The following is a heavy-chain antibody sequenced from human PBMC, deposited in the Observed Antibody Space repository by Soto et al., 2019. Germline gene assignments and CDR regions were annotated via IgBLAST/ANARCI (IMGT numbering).Heavy chain of an antibody. CDR3: VKDGSSGWPYFYDMDV. D-gene: IGHD6-19*01. Sequence: PWGSLRLSSAASGFTFIIYGMHWVRQAPGKGLEWVAVISYDGRNKYYADAVKGRFTISRDNSKNTLYLQMSSLRAEDTAVYYCVKDGSSGWPYFYDMDVWGQGTTVTAP. CDR1: GFTFIIYG. J-gene: IGHJ6*02. CDR2: ISYDGRNK. V-gene: IGHV3-30*18.